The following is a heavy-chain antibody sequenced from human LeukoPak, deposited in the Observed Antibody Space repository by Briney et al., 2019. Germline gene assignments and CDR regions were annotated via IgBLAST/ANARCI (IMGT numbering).Heavy chain of an antibody. CDR2: IIPIFGTA. Sequence: SVKVSCKASGGTFSSYAISWVRQAPGQGLEWMGRIIPIFGTANYAQKFQGRVTITTDESTSTACMELSSLRSEDTAVYYCARGTRDGYNLYYFDYWGQGTLVTVSS. J-gene: IGHJ4*02. CDR1: GGTFSSYA. V-gene: IGHV1-69*05. D-gene: IGHD5-24*01. CDR3: ARGTRDGYNLYYFDY.